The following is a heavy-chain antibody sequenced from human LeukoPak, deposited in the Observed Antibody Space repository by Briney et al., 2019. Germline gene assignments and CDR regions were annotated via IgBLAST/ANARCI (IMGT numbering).Heavy chain of an antibody. D-gene: IGHD3-10*01. CDR2: INTNTGNP. CDR3: ARVPNPPRGYDAFDI. V-gene: IGHV7-4-1*02. J-gene: IGHJ3*02. CDR1: GYTFTSYA. Sequence: GASVKVSCKASGYTFTSYAMNWVRQAPGQGLEWMGWINTNTGNPTYAQGFTGRSVFSLDTSVSTAYLQISSLKAEDTAVYYCARVPNPPRGYDAFDIWGQGTMVTVSS.